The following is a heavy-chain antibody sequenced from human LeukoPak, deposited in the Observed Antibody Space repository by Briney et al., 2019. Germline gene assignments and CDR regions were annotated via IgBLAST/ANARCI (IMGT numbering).Heavy chain of an antibody. J-gene: IGHJ4*02. CDR3: ARSDYDYVWGSYRPFDY. D-gene: IGHD3-16*02. CDR1: GGSISSYS. V-gene: IGHV4-4*07. CDR2: IYSGGST. Sequence: SETLSLTCTVSGGSISSYSWNWIRQPPGKGLEWIGRIYSGGSTNYNPSLKSRVTISVDTSKNQFSLKLSSVTAADTAVYYCARSDYDYVWGSYRPFDYWGQGTLVTVSS.